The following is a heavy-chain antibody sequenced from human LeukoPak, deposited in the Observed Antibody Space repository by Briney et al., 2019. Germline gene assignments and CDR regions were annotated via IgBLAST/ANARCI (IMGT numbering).Heavy chain of an antibody. CDR2: IWYDGSNK. CDR3: ARGGLSIMGY. Sequence: GGSLSLSCAASGFTFSSYGMHWVRQAPGKGLEWVAVIWYDGSNKYYADSVKGRFTISRDNSKNTLYLQMNSLRAEDTAVYFCARGGLSIMGYWGQGTLVTVSS. J-gene: IGHJ4*02. CDR1: GFTFSSYG. D-gene: IGHD2/OR15-2a*01. V-gene: IGHV3-33*01.